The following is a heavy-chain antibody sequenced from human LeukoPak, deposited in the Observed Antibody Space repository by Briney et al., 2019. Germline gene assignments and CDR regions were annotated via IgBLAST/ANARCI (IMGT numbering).Heavy chain of an antibody. Sequence: WASVKVSCKASGGTFSSYAISWARQAPGQGLEWMGGIIPIFGTANYAQKFQGRVTITADESTSTAYMELSSLRSEDTAVYYCARSNPYYYYYMDVWGKGTTVTVSS. CDR3: ARSNPYYYYYMDV. CDR2: IIPIFGTA. CDR1: GGTFSSYA. V-gene: IGHV1-69*13. J-gene: IGHJ6*03.